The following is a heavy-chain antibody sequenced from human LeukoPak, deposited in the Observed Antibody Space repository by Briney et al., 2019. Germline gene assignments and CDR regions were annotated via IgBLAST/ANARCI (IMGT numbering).Heavy chain of an antibody. Sequence: PGGSLRLSCAASGFTFSGYWMGWVRQAPGKGLEWVANIKQDGSEKYNVDSVKGRFTISRDNAKNSLYLQMNSLRAEDTAVYYCARVRDWGALDYWGQGTLVTVSS. CDR3: ARVRDWGALDY. D-gene: IGHD3-16*01. CDR2: IKQDGSEK. J-gene: IGHJ4*02. CDR1: GFTFSGYW. V-gene: IGHV3-7*03.